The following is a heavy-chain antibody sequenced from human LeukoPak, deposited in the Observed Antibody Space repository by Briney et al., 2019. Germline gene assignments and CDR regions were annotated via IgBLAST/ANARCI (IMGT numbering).Heavy chain of an antibody. D-gene: IGHD4-17*01. Sequence: GRSLRLSCAASGFTFSSYGMHWVRQAPGKGLEWVAVIWYDGSNKYYADSVKGRFTISRDNAKNSLYLQMNSLRAEDTAVYYCARDNPGYGDWKDYFDYWGQGTLVTVSS. CDR2: IWYDGSNK. CDR1: GFTFSSYG. V-gene: IGHV3-33*01. J-gene: IGHJ4*02. CDR3: ARDNPGYGDWKDYFDY.